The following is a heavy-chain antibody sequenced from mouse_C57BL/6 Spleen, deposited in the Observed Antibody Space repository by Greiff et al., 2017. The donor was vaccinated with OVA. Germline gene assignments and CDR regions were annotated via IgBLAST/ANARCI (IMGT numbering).Heavy chain of an antibody. Sequence: EVKLVESGGGLVKPGGSLKLSCAASGFTFSDYGMHWVRQAPEKGLEWVAYISSGSSTIYYADTVKGRFTISRDNAKNTLFLQMTSLRSEDTAMYYCARRYDGLGAWFAYWGQGTLVTVSA. CDR1: GFTFSDYG. V-gene: IGHV5-17*01. CDR3: ARRYDGLGAWFAY. D-gene: IGHD2-3*01. J-gene: IGHJ3*01. CDR2: ISSGSSTI.